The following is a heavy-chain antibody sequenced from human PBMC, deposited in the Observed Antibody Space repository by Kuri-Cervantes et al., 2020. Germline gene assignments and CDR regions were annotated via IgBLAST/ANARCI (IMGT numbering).Heavy chain of an antibody. D-gene: IGHD3-9*01. Sequence: GESLKISCAASGFTFSNAWMSWVRQAPGKGLEWVGRIKTKTDGGTTDYAAPVKGRFTISRDNSKNTLYLQMNSLRAEDTAVYYCARDKPRGVYDITHKEAFDIWGQGTMVTVSS. CDR3: ARDKPRGVYDITHKEAFDI. V-gene: IGHV3-15*01. CDR1: GFTFSNAW. CDR2: IKTKTDGGTT. J-gene: IGHJ3*02.